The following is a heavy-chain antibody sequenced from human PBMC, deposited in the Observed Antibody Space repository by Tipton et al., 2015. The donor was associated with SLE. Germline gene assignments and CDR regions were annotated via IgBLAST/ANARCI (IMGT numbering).Heavy chain of an antibody. CDR1: GGSITSYY. V-gene: IGHV4-4*07. CDR3: ARVGYGDYQSAFDI. Sequence: LRLSCTVSGGSITSYYWSWIRQPAGKRLEWIGRIYTSGSTNYNPSLKSRVTKSVATSKNHFSLKLSSVTAADTAVYYCARVGYGDYQSAFDIWGQGTMVTVSS. D-gene: IGHD4-17*01. J-gene: IGHJ3*02. CDR2: IYTSGST.